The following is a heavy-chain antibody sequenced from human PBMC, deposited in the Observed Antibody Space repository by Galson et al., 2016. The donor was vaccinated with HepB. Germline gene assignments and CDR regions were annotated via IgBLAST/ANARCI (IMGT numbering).Heavy chain of an antibody. V-gene: IGHV3-7*02. CDR3: ANVVRRDPFDY. J-gene: IGHJ4*02. D-gene: IGHD3-10*01. Sequence: SLRLSCAASGFTFSSYWMSWVRQAPGKGLEWVANIKQDGSEKYYVGSVKGRFTISRDNAKDSLYLQMNSLRGEDTAVYYCANVVRRDPFDYWGQGTLVTVSS. CDR2: IKQDGSEK. CDR1: GFTFSSYW.